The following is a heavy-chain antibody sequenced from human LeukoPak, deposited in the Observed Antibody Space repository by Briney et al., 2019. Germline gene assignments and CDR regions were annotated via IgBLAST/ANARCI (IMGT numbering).Heavy chain of an antibody. Sequence: ASVKVSCKASGYTFTSYGISWVRQAPGQGLEWMGWISAYNGNTNYAQKLQGRVTMTTDTSTSTAYMELRSLRSDDTAVYYCARSSGLGVPYYDSSGYYYGKYGAFDIWGQGTMVTVSS. CDR2: ISAYNGNT. CDR3: ARSSGLGVPYYDSSGYYYGKYGAFDI. CDR1: GYTFTSYG. D-gene: IGHD3-22*01. V-gene: IGHV1-18*01. J-gene: IGHJ3*02.